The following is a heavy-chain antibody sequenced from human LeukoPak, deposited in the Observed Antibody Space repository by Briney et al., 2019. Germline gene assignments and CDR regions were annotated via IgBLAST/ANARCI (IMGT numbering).Heavy chain of an antibody. CDR2: ISAYNGNT. D-gene: IGHD3-9*01. CDR1: GYTFTSYG. Sequence: ASVTVSFTASGYTFTSYGISWVRQASGQGLAWMGWISAYNGNTNYAQKLQGRVTMTTDTSTSTAYMELRSLRSDDTAVYYCARVGPNQSAYYDILTGYYSHYYYYGMDVWGQGTTVTVSS. V-gene: IGHV1-18*01. J-gene: IGHJ6*02. CDR3: ARVGPNQSAYYDILTGYYSHYYYYGMDV.